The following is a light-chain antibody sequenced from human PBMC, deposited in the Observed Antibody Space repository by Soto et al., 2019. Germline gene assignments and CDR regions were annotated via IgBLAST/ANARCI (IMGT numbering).Light chain of an antibody. J-gene: IGLJ3*02. V-gene: IGLV2-14*01. CDR1: GSDVGGYNY. CDR3: SSYTSSSSLKWV. Sequence: HSALTQPASVSGSPGQSITISCTGTGSDVGGYNYVSWYRQHPGKAPKLMIYEVSNRPSGVSNRFSGSKSGNTASLTISGLQAEDEADYYCSSYTSSSSLKWVFGGGTKLTVL. CDR2: EVS.